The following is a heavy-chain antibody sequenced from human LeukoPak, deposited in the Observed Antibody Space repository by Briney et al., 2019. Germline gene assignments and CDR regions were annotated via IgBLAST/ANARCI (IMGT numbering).Heavy chain of an antibody. CDR3: ARDSEMATIGS. CDR2: IYSGGST. CDR1: GFTVSSNY. V-gene: IGHV3-53*01. Sequence: PGGSLRLSXAASGFTVSSNYMSWVRQAPGKGLEWVSVIYSGGSTYYADSVKGRFTISRDNSKNTLYLQMNSLRAEDTAVYYCARDSEMATIGSWGQGTLVTVSS. D-gene: IGHD5-24*01. J-gene: IGHJ4*02.